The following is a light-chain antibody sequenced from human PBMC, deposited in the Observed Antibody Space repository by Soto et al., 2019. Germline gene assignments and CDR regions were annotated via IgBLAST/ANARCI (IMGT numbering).Light chain of an antibody. CDR1: SSNIGAGYD. V-gene: IGLV1-40*01. CDR2: GNS. CDR3: QSYDSSLSGYV. Sequence: QSVLTQPPSVSGAPGQRVTISCTGSSSNIGAGYDVHWYQQLPGTAPKLLIYGNSNRPSGVPDRFSGSKSGTSASLAITGLQAEDEFDYYCQSYDSSLSGYVFGTGTKVTVL. J-gene: IGLJ1*01.